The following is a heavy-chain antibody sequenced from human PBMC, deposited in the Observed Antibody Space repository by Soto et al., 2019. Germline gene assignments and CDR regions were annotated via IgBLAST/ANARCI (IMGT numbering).Heavy chain of an antibody. Sequence: QVQLVQSGAEVKKPGASVKVSCKASGYTVTSYGISWVRQAPGQGLEWMGWISAYNGNTNYAQKLQGRVTMTTDTSTRTVYMELRSLRSDDTAVYYCARAQTKLLWCGELFNYWGKGTLVTVSS. D-gene: IGHD3-10*01. J-gene: IGHJ4*02. CDR1: GYTVTSYG. V-gene: IGHV1-18*04. CDR3: ARAQTKLLWCGELFNY. CDR2: ISAYNGNT.